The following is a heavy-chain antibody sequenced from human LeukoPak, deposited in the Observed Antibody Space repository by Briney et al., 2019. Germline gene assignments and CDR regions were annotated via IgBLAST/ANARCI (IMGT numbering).Heavy chain of an antibody. D-gene: IGHD6-19*01. J-gene: IGHJ4*02. V-gene: IGHV1-69*01. CDR1: GGTFSSYA. CDR3: ARLAAVAGTYYFDY. Sequence: SVKVSCEASGGTFSSYAISWVRQAPGQGLEWMGGIIPIFGTANYAQKFQGRVTITADESTSTAYMELSSLRSEDTAVYYCARLAAVAGTYYFDYWGQGTLVTVSS. CDR2: IIPIFGTA.